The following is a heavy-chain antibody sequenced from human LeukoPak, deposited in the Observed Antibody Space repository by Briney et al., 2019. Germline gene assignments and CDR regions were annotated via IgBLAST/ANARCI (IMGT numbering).Heavy chain of an antibody. CDR3: ARVYGHNYDY. V-gene: IGHV3-64*01. Sequence: PGGSLRLSCAASGFTFSSYAFHWVRRAPGKGLEYVSAISGHGDSTYYANSVKGRFTISRDNSKNTLYLQMGTLRPEDMAVYYCARVYGHNYDYWGQGTLVTVSS. D-gene: IGHD5-24*01. CDR2: ISGHGDST. J-gene: IGHJ4*02. CDR1: GFTFSSYA.